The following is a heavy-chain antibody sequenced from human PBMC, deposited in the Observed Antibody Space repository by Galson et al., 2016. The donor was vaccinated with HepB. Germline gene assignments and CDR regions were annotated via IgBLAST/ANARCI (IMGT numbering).Heavy chain of an antibody. CDR2: ISDGGTT. V-gene: IGHV3-23*01. D-gene: IGHD3-10*01. Sequence: SLRLSCAASGFIFNNYAMTWVRQAPGEGLEWVSGISDGGTTIYADSVKGRFTISRDNSKKTLYLQMNSLRAEDTAVYYCARVGGFGEPLYFDYWGQGTLVTVSS. J-gene: IGHJ4*02. CDR3: ARVGGFGEPLYFDY. CDR1: GFIFNNYA.